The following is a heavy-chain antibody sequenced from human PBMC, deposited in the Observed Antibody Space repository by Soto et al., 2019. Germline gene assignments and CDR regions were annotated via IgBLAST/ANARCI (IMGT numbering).Heavy chain of an antibody. J-gene: IGHJ6*02. V-gene: IGHV4-31*03. CDR3: ARAPHFWSGYSGGYGMDV. Sequence: SETLSLTCTVSGGTISSGDYYWSWIRQHPGKGLEWIGHFYYSGSTYYNPSLKSRVTISADTSKNQFSLKLSSVTAADTAVYYCARAPHFWSGYSGGYGMDVWGQGTTVTVSS. CDR2: FYYSGST. D-gene: IGHD3-3*01. CDR1: GGTISSGDYY.